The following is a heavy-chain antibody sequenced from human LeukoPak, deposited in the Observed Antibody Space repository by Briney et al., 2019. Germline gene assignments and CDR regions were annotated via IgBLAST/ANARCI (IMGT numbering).Heavy chain of an antibody. V-gene: IGHV4-34*01. Sequence: PSETLSLTCAVYGGSFSGYYWSWIRQPPGKGLEWIGEINHSGSTNYNPSLKSRVTISVDTSKNQFSLNLRSVTAADTAVYYCAKRPRSITIFGRSTYRRVGYLDYWGQGTLVTVSS. D-gene: IGHD3-3*01. J-gene: IGHJ4*02. CDR2: INHSGST. CDR1: GGSFSGYY. CDR3: AKRPRSITIFGRSTYRRVGYLDY.